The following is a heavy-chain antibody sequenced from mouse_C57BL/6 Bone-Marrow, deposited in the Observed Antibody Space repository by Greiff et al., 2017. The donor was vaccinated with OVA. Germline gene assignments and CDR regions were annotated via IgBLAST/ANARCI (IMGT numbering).Heavy chain of an antibody. D-gene: IGHD2-4*01. CDR2: ISNLAYSI. CDR1: GFTFSDYG. CDR3: ARLPSIYYDYDGFAMDY. J-gene: IGHJ4*01. Sequence: EVQGVESGGGLVQPGGSLKLSCAASGFTFSDYGMAWVRQAPRKGPEWVAFISNLAYSIYYADTVTGRFTISRENAKNTLYLEMSSLRSEDTAMYYCARLPSIYYDYDGFAMDYWGQGTSVTVSS. V-gene: IGHV5-15*01.